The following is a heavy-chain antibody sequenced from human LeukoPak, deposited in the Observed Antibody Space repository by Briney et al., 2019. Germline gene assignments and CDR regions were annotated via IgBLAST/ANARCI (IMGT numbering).Heavy chain of an antibody. CDR2: IKSKTDGGTT. V-gene: IGHV3-15*01. Sequence: GGSLRLSCAASGFTFSSYWMSWVRQAPGKGLEWVGRIKSKTDGGTTDYAAPVKGRFTISRDDSKNTLYLQMNSLKTEDTAVYYCTTDLYCGGDCYSDAFDIWGQGTMVTVSS. CDR3: TTDLYCGGDCYSDAFDI. D-gene: IGHD2-21*02. CDR1: GFTFSSYW. J-gene: IGHJ3*02.